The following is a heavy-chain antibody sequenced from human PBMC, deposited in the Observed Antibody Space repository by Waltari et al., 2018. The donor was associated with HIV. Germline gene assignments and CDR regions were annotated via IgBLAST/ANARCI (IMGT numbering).Heavy chain of an antibody. V-gene: IGHV4-34*01. D-gene: IGHD2-15*01. CDR3: AGAPYCSGGSCEGGGFDY. CDR1: GGSFSGYY. Sequence: QVQLQQWGAGLLKPSETLSLTCAVYGGSFSGYYWSWIRQPPGKGREWIGEINHSGSTNYNPSLKSRVTISVDASKNQFSLKLSSVTAADTAVYYCAGAPYCSGGSCEGGGFDYWGQGTLVTVSS. CDR2: INHSGST. J-gene: IGHJ4*02.